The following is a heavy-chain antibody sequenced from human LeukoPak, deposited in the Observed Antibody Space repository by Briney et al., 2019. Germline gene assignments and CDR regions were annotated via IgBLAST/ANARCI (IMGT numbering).Heavy chain of an antibody. D-gene: IGHD6-6*01. CDR1: GFTFSSYW. V-gene: IGHV3-74*01. Sequence: PGGSLRLSCAASGFTFSSYWMHWVRQAPGKGLVWVSSISSDGKSTTYADSVRGQFTISRDTAKNTLYLQMNSLRAEDTAVYYCARGAARYYDYWGQGTLVTVSS. CDR3: ARGAARYYDY. CDR2: ISSDGKST. J-gene: IGHJ4*02.